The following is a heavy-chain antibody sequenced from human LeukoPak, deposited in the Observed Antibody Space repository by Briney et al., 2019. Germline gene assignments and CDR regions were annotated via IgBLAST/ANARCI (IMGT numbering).Heavy chain of an antibody. CDR2: ISSSSSYI. D-gene: IGHD6-13*01. V-gene: IGHV3-21*01. CDR3: ARDQHRDY. Sequence: PRGSLRLSSAPSGFTFSSHSMNWVRQAPGKGLEWVSSISSSSSYIYYADSVKGRFTISRDNAKNSLYLQMNSLRAEDTAVYYCARDQHRDYWGQGTLVTVSS. CDR1: GFTFSSHS. J-gene: IGHJ4*02.